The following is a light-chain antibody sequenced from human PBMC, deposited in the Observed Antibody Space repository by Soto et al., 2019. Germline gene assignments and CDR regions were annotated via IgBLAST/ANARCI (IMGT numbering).Light chain of an antibody. CDR2: GAS. CDR1: QSVSSSY. CDR3: QQYGRSPFT. V-gene: IGKV3-20*01. Sequence: EIVLTQSRGTLSLSPGERATLSYRASQSVSSSYLAWYQQKPGQAPRLLIYGASSRATGIPGRFSGSGSGTDFTLTISRLEPEDFAVYYCQQYGRSPFTFGPGTKVDIK. J-gene: IGKJ3*01.